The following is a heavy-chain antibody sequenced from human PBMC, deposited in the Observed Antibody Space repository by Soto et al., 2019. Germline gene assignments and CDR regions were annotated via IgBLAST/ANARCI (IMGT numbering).Heavy chain of an antibody. CDR2: IRSKAYGGTT. D-gene: IGHD4-17*01. J-gene: IGHJ5*02. CDR3: TRQPHDYGEPNNWFDP. Sequence: GGSLRLSCTASGFTFCDYAMSWFRQAPGKWLDWVGFIRSKAYGGTTEYAASVKGRFTISRDDSKSIAYLQMNSLKTEDTAVYYCTRQPHDYGEPNNWFDPWGQGTLVTVSS. V-gene: IGHV3-49*03. CDR1: GFTFCDYA.